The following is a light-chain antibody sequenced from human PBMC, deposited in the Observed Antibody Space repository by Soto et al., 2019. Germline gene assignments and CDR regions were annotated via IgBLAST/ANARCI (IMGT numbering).Light chain of an antibody. CDR2: GAS. V-gene: IGKV3-15*01. Sequence: EIVMTQSPATLSVSPGGTATLSCRASQSVKSYLAWYQQRPGQPPRLLIYGASTRATGIPARFSGSGSGTEFSLTISSLQFEDFAVYYCQQYNTWPPRYTFGQGTKLEIK. CDR1: QSVKSY. J-gene: IGKJ2*01. CDR3: QQYNTWPPRYT.